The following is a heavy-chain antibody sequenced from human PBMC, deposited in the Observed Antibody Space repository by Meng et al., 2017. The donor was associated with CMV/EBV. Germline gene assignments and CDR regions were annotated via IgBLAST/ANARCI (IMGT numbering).Heavy chain of an antibody. Sequence: QGQLQEVGAGLLKPSDTLSLTCAVDGGSFSGYYWSWIRQPPGKGLEWIGEINHSGSTNYNPSLKSRVTISVDTSKNQFSLKLSSVTAADTAVYYCARGGGGEWELLHYFDYWGQGTLVTVSS. V-gene: IGHV4-34*01. CDR2: INHSGST. CDR1: GGSFSGYY. D-gene: IGHD1-26*01. CDR3: ARGGGGEWELLHYFDY. J-gene: IGHJ4*02.